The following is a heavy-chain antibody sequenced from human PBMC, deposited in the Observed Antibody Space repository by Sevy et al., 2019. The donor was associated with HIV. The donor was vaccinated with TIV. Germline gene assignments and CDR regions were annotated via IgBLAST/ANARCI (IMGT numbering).Heavy chain of an antibody. CDR3: ARVWRTIFGVVSHFDY. J-gene: IGHJ4*02. V-gene: IGHV3-7*01. D-gene: IGHD3-3*01. CDR2: IKQDGSEK. Sequence: GWSLRLSCAASGFTFSSYWMSWVRQAPGKGLEWVANIKQDGSEKYYVDSVKGRFTISRDNAKNSLYLQMNSLRAEDTAVYYCARVWRTIFGVVSHFDYWGQGTLVTVSS. CDR1: GFTFSSYW.